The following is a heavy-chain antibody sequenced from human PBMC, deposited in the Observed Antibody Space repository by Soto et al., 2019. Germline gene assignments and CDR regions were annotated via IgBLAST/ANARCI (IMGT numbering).Heavy chain of an antibody. CDR2: INHSGST. D-gene: IGHD2-15*01. J-gene: IGHJ5*02. V-gene: IGHV4-34*01. Sequence: SETLYLTCAVDGGYFSGYYWSWIRKPPGKGLEWIGEINHSGSTNYNPSLKSRVTISVDTSKSQFSLTLSSVTAADTAVYYCARQGRDCSGGSCSRWFDPWGQGTLVTVSS. CDR1: GGYFSGYY. CDR3: ARQGRDCSGGSCSRWFDP.